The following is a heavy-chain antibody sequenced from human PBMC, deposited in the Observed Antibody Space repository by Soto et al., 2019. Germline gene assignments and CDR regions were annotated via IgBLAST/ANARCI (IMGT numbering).Heavy chain of an antibody. V-gene: IGHV4-39*07. J-gene: IGHJ4*02. CDR2: INHSGST. CDR3: AISPRRAYDY. CDR1: GGSISSSSYY. Sequence: PSETLSLTCTVSGGSISSSSYYWGWIRQPPGKGLEWIGEINHSGSTNYNPSLKSRVTISVDTSKNQFSLKLSFVTAADTAVYYCAISPRRAYDYWGQGTLVTVSS. D-gene: IGHD2-21*01.